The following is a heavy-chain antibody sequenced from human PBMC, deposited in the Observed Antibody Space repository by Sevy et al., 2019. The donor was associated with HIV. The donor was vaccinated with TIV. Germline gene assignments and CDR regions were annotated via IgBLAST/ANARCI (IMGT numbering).Heavy chain of an antibody. J-gene: IGHJ4*02. CDR3: AKDAYYFGSGSYFETDY. D-gene: IGHD3-10*01. CDR1: GFTFSGFG. Sequence: GGSLRLSCAASGFTFSGFGMHWVRQAPGKGLEWVAFIQFDGSNKYYADSGKGRFTNSRDNSRDTSYLQMNSLRAEDTAVFYCAKDAYYFGSGSYFETDYWGQGTLVTVSS. V-gene: IGHV3-30*02. CDR2: IQFDGSNK.